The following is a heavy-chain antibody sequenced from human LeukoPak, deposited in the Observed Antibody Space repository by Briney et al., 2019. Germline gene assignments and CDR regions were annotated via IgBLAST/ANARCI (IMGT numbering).Heavy chain of an antibody. CDR1: GFNFDLYA. Sequence: GGSLRLSCAASGFNFDLYAMHWARQVPGQGLEWVALITWDGNDIYYADSVKGRFTISRDNSKNTLYLQMHTLRPDDTAVYYCAKSYYGGNSGRTVFDYWGQGTLVTVSS. D-gene: IGHD4-23*01. CDR3: AKSYYGGNSGRTVFDY. V-gene: IGHV3-43*01. J-gene: IGHJ4*02. CDR2: ITWDGNDI.